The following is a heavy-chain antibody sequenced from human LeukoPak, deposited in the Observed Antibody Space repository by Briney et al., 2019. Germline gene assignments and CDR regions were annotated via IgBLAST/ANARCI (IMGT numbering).Heavy chain of an antibody. CDR1: GFTFSTYR. Sequence: PGGSLRLSCAASGFTFSTYRMSWVRQAPGKGLEWVSSISSTSTYKYYSDSVRGRFSVSRDNAKSSLYLEVNSLRAEDTALYYCARDVSSGWYSDYWGQGTLVTVSS. J-gene: IGHJ4*02. D-gene: IGHD6-19*01. CDR2: ISSTSTYK. CDR3: ARDVSSGWYSDY. V-gene: IGHV3-21*04.